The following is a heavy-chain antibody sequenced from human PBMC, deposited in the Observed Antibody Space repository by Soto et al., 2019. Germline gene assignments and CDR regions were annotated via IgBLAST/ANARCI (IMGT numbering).Heavy chain of an antibody. CDR2: IIPILGIA. CDR3: ASPLITMVREGMDV. J-gene: IGHJ6*02. D-gene: IGHD3-10*01. CDR1: GGTFSSYT. V-gene: IGHV1-69*02. Sequence: QVQLVQSGAEVKKPGSSVKVSCKASGGTFSSYTISWVRQAPGQGLEWMGRIIPILGIANYAQKFQGRVTITADKXXSTAYMELSSLRSEDTAVYYCASPLITMVREGMDVWGQGTTVTVSS.